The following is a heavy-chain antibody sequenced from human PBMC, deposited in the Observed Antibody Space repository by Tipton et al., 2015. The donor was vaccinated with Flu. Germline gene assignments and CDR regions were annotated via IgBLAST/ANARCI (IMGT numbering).Heavy chain of an antibody. Sequence: LRLSCTVSGASINSNFWSWVRQSPGKGLEWIGYIYSGGHTNYNPSLKSRGTISVDTSKNQFSLKLSSVTAADTAVYYCARHGKDTGDYLASFDIWGQGTMVTVSS. D-gene: IGHD7-27*01. CDR2: IYSGGHT. CDR1: GASINSNF. J-gene: IGHJ3*02. CDR3: ARHGKDTGDYLASFDI. V-gene: IGHV4-59*08.